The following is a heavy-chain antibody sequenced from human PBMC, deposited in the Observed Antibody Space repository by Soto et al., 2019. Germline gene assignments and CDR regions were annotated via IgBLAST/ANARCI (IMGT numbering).Heavy chain of an antibody. D-gene: IGHD3-3*02. CDR1: GGSLSSYP. V-gene: IGHV1-69*13. J-gene: IGHJ5*02. CDR2: IIPMFGTA. Sequence: SVKLSCKXCGGSLSSYPIRWVRQARGEGREGMGGIIPMFGTAKYAQKFKGRDTITPDESTSTAYMELSNLRGEDTAVYYCASAFSPWSWFVPWGKGPRAPSPQ. CDR3: ASAFSPWSWFVP.